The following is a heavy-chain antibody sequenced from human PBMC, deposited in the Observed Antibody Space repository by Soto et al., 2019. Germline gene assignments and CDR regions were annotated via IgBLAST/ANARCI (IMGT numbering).Heavy chain of an antibody. Sequence: EVQLLESGGGLVQPGRSLRLSCAASGFTFSSYAMSWVRQAPGKGLEWVSAISGSGGSTYYADSVKGRFTISRDNSKNTLYLQMNSLRAEDTAVYYCAKDSGESSSLYYYGMDVWGQGTTVTVSS. CDR3: AKDSGESSSLYYYGMDV. V-gene: IGHV3-23*01. CDR2: ISGSGGST. CDR1: GFTFSSYA. J-gene: IGHJ6*02. D-gene: IGHD6-13*01.